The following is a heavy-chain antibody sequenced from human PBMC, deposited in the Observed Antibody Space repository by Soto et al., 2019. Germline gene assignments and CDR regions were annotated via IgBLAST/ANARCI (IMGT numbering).Heavy chain of an antibody. D-gene: IGHD6-19*01. V-gene: IGHV3-23*01. CDR2: ISASGDTT. Sequence: DVHLLESGGGLVQPGGSLRLSCAASGFIFRTHAMSWVRQTPGKGLEWVSVISASGDTTYYADSVKGRFTISRDNSESTVSMHRNRRGDEDTALYYCAREAGSSGRAGWFDPWGQGTLVTVSS. CDR3: AREAGSSGRAGWFDP. CDR1: GFIFRTHA. J-gene: IGHJ5*02.